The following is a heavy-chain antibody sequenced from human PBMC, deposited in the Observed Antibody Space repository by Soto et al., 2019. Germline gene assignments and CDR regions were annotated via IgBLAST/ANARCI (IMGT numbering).Heavy chain of an antibody. J-gene: IGHJ3*02. V-gene: IGHV3-23*01. Sequence: EVQLLESGGGLVQPGGSLRLSCTASGFIFSSYAMSWVRQAPGKGLEWVSGISGSGDREYYADSVKGRFTISRDNSKKTLNLQMNSLRADDTAVYYCAKEDDYGDYEHDAFDMWGQGTMVTVSS. CDR1: GFIFSSYA. CDR2: ISGSGDRE. D-gene: IGHD4-17*01. CDR3: AKEDDYGDYEHDAFDM.